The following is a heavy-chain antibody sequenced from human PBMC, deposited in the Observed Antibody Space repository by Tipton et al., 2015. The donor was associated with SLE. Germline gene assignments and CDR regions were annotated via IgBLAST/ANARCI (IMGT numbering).Heavy chain of an antibody. Sequence: TLSLTCTVSGDSVQSRYWIWVRQPAGQRLEWIGRFYTSESTNYNPSLKSRITMSVDTSKNQFSLKLSSVTAADTAVYYCARALTSAQGFYFESWGQGTLVTVSS. J-gene: IGHJ4*02. CDR3: ARALTSAQGFYFES. D-gene: IGHD2-2*01. CDR1: GDSVQSRY. CDR2: FYTSEST. V-gene: IGHV4-4*07.